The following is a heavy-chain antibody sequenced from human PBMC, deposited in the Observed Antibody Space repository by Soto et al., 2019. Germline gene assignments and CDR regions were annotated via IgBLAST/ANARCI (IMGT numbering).Heavy chain of an antibody. CDR2: IIPIFGTA. CDR3: ASGDYYDSSGYVDY. CDR1: GGTFSSYA. J-gene: IGHJ4*02. Sequence: LVKVSCKASGGTFSSYAISWVRQAPGQGLEWMGGIIPIFGTANYAQKFQGRVTITADESTSTAYMELSSLRSEDTAVYYCASGDYYDSSGYVDYWGQGTLVTVSS. V-gene: IGHV1-69*13. D-gene: IGHD3-22*01.